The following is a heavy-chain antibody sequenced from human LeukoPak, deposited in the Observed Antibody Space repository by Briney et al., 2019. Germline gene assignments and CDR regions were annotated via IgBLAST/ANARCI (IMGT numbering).Heavy chain of an antibody. CDR3: ARGGPGSGHYFYIDV. Sequence: PSETLSLTCTISGGAISAYFSNWIRQSPGKGLEWLGYIFYNGAINYNPSVQSRVSISVDTSKNRFSLSLSSVTAADTAVYFCARGGPGSGHYFYIDVWGRGTTVTVSS. CDR2: IFYNGAI. V-gene: IGHV4-59*01. D-gene: IGHD1-14*01. J-gene: IGHJ6*03. CDR1: GGAISAYF.